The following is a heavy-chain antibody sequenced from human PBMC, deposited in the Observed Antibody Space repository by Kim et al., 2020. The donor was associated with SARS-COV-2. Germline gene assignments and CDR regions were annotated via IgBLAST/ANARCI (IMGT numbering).Heavy chain of an antibody. CDR2: IGPGGDT. J-gene: IGHJ4*02. CDR1: GFTFNSYA. CDR3: AKYTVKTPPDY. Sequence: GGSLRLSCAASGFTFNSYALSWVRQAPGMGLEWVSGIGPGGDTHYVDSGQGRFTISRDNSRNTLSLQMNSLRVEDTAVYYCAKYTVKTPPDYGGQGALVTVSS. D-gene: IGHD4-17*01. V-gene: IGHV3-23*01.